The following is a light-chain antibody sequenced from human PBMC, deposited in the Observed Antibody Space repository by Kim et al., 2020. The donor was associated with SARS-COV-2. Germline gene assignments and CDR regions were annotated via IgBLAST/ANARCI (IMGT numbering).Light chain of an antibody. CDR2: DAS. CDR1: QDISNY. Sequence: DIQMTQSPSSLSASLGDRVTITCQASQDISNYLNWYQQKPGKAPKLLIYDASNLETGVPSRFSGSGSGTDFTFTISSLQPEDIATYYCQQYDNLPYTFGQGTKLE. CDR3: QQYDNLPYT. V-gene: IGKV1-33*01. J-gene: IGKJ2*01.